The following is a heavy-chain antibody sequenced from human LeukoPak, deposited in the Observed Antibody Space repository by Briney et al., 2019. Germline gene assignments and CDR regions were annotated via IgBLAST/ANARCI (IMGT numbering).Heavy chain of an antibody. V-gene: IGHV4-59*01. CDR2: IYYSGST. J-gene: IGHJ4*02. Sequence: SETLSLTCTVSGGSISSYYWSWIRQPPGKGLEWIGYIYYSGSTNYNPSLKSRVTISVDTSKNQFSLKLSSVTAADTAVYYCAREITMVRGVQFFDYWGQGTLVTVSS. D-gene: IGHD3-10*01. CDR3: AREITMVRGVQFFDY. CDR1: GGSISSYY.